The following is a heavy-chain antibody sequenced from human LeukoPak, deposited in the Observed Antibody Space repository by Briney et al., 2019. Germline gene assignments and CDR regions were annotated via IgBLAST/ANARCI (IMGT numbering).Heavy chain of an antibody. D-gene: IGHD3-10*01. CDR2: IRFEGSDK. CDR1: GFTFSTYG. Sequence: ETGGSLRLSCAASGFTFSTYGMHWVRQAPGKGLEWVAFIRFEGSDKYYADSVKGRFTISRDNSKNTLFLQMNSLTPEDTAIYYCAKDLIRDLWFWESWGQGTLVTVSS. CDR3: AKDLIRDLWFWES. V-gene: IGHV3-30*02. J-gene: IGHJ5*02.